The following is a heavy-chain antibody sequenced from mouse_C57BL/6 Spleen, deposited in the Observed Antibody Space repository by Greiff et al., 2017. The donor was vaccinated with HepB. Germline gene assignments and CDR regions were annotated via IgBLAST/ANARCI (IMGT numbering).Heavy chain of an antibody. V-gene: IGHV1-15*01. CDR1: GYTFTDYE. D-gene: IGHD2-4*01. CDR2: IDPETGGT. CDR3: TRRGSYYDYDGYYFDY. Sequence: QVQLQQSGAELVRPGASVTLSCKASGYTFTDYEMHWVKQTPVHGLEWIGAIDPETGGTAYNQKFKGKAILTADKSSSTAYMELRGLTSEDSAVYYCTRRGSYYDYDGYYFDYWGQGTTLTVSS. J-gene: IGHJ2*01.